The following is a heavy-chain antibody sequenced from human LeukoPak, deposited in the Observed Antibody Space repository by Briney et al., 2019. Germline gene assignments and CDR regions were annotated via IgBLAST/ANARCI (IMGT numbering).Heavy chain of an antibody. CDR2: ITHSGST. CDR3: TRGDVLLWFGDLPAYYFDY. Sequence: WETLSLTCAVYGGSFSDYYWSSIRQPPGKGLEWIGEITHSGSTNYNPSLKSRVTISVDTSKNQFSLKLSSLTAADTAVYYCTRGDVLLWFGDLPAYYFDYWGQGTLVTVSS. J-gene: IGHJ4*02. V-gene: IGHV4-34*01. CDR1: GGSFSDYY. D-gene: IGHD3-10*01.